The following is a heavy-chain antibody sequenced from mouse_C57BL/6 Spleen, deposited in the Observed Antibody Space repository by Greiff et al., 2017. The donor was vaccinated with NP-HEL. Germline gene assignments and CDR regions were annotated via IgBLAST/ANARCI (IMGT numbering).Heavy chain of an antibody. J-gene: IGHJ2*01. CDR3: ARGLDWYFDY. V-gene: IGHV1-61*01. CDR2: IYPSDSET. CDR1: GYTFTSYW. Sequence: QVQLQQSGAELVRPGSSVKLSCKASGYTFTSYWMDWVKQRPGQGLEWIGNIYPSDSETHYNQKFKDKATLTVDKSSSTAYMQLSSLTSEDSAVYYGARGLDWYFDYWGQGTTLTVSS.